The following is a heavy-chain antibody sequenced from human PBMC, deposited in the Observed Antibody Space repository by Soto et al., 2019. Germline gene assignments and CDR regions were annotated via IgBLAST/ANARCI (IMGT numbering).Heavy chain of an antibody. CDR3: ARHSYNYGGAYFDY. CDR2: SYSGGST. D-gene: IGHD5-18*01. J-gene: IGHJ4*02. Sequence: EVQLVESGGGLVQPGGSLRLSCAASGVTVSSNYMSWVRQAPGQGLEWVSVSYSGGSTYHVDSVKCRLTISRDNSKDTLYLHMNSLIADDPAVYYCARHSYNYGGAYFDYWGQGTLVSVSS. CDR1: GVTVSSNY. V-gene: IGHV3-66*04.